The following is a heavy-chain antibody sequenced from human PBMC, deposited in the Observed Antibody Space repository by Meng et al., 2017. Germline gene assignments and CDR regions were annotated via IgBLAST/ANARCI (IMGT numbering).Heavy chain of an antibody. Sequence: EVEVGESGGGLVPPGGSLRLSCAASGFTFSSYDMHWVRQATGKGLEWVSAIGTAGDTYYPGSVKGRFTISRENAKNSLYLQMNSLRAGDTAVYYCARGVVRGVIYPQFDYWGRGTLVTVSS. J-gene: IGHJ4*02. CDR3: ARGVVRGVIYPQFDY. CDR2: IGTAGDT. V-gene: IGHV3-13*01. CDR1: GFTFSSYD. D-gene: IGHD3-10*01.